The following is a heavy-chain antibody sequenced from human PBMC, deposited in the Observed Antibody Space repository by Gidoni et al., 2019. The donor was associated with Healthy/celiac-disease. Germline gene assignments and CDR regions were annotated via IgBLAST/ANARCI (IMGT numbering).Heavy chain of an antibody. CDR2: MSGSGGST. J-gene: IGHJ6*02. D-gene: IGHD3-22*01. CDR1: GFTFSSYA. Sequence: EVQLLESGGGLVQPGGSLRLSCAASGFTFSSYAMSWVRQAPGKGLEWVSAMSGSGGSTYYADSVKGRFTISRDNSKNTLYLQMNSLRAEDTAVYYCAKADTQYYYDSSGYYYAHRDIYYYYGMDVWGQGTTVTVSS. CDR3: AKADTQYYYDSSGYYYAHRDIYYYYGMDV. V-gene: IGHV3-23*01.